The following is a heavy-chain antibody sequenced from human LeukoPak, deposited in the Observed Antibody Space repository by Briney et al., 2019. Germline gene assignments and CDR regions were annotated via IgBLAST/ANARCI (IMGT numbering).Heavy chain of an antibody. CDR2: IYYSRST. CDR1: GGSISSYY. Sequence: PSETLSLTCTVSGGSISSYYWSWIRQPPAQGLEWIAYIYYSRSTNYNPSLKSRVTLSLDTSKNQFSLKLSSVTAADTAVYYCARAPRSSGGTYFEPWGQGTLVTVSS. V-gene: IGHV4-59*01. J-gene: IGHJ5*02. CDR3: ARAPRSSGGTYFEP. D-gene: IGHD6-25*01.